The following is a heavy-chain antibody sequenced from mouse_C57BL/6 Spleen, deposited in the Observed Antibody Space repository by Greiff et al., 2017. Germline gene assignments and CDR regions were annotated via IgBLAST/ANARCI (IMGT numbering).Heavy chain of an antibody. CDR1: GYTFTSYW. CDR2: INPSSGYT. D-gene: IGHD2-4*01. CDR3: ARVDYDYDGDYYAMDY. J-gene: IGHJ4*01. Sequence: VQLQQSGAELAKPGASVKLSCKASGYTFTSYWMHWVNQRPGQGLEWIGYINPSSGYTKYNQKFKDKATLTADKSSSTAYMQLSSLTYEDSAVYYCARVDYDYDGDYYAMDYWGQGTSVTVSS. V-gene: IGHV1-7*01.